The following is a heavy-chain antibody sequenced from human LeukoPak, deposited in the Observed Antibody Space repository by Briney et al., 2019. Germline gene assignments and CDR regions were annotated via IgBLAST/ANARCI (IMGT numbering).Heavy chain of an antibody. V-gene: IGHV4-59*01. D-gene: IGHD5-12*01. CDR1: GGSISSYY. J-gene: IGHJ4*02. Sequence: SETLSLTCTVSGGSISSYYWSWIRQPPGKGQEWIGYIYYSGSTNYNPSLKSRVTISVDTSKNQFSLKLNSVTAADTAVYYCARVSGYDWESFYDYWGQGTLVTVSS. CDR2: IYYSGST. CDR3: ARVSGYDWESFYDY.